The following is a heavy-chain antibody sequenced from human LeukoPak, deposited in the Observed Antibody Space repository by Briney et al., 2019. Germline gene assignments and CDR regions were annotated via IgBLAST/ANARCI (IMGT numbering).Heavy chain of an antibody. D-gene: IGHD6-19*01. CDR3: ATALGQWLAPGGDY. Sequence: GAPVKVSCKVSRSTLTELSMNWGGQSPGKQLECLGCFDPEDGETIYAQKFQGRVTITEDTSTDTAYMEMSSLRSEDTAVYYCATALGQWLAPGGDYWGQGTLVTVSS. V-gene: IGHV1-24*01. J-gene: IGHJ4*02. CDR2: FDPEDGET. CDR1: RSTLTELS.